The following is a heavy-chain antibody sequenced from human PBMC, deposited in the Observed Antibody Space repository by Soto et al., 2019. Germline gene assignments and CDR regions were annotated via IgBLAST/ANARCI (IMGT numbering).Heavy chain of an antibody. V-gene: IGHV4-4*02. Sequence: QMQLQQSGPGLVQPSGTLSLTCPVSGASVTLSNWWTWIRQSPGRGLEWIGQAYHSGSTNYNPSLETRVTISVDTSKNQFSLNLTSVTAADTAVYYCARATDDYWDASDVWGQGTSVTVSS. CDR2: AYHSGST. D-gene: IGHD4-17*01. CDR3: ARATDDYWDASDV. J-gene: IGHJ3*01. CDR1: GASVTLSNW.